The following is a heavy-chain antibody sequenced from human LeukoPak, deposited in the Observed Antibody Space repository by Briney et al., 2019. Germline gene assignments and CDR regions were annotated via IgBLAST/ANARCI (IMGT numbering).Heavy chain of an antibody. V-gene: IGHV1-2*02. J-gene: IGHJ6*02. CDR1: GYTFTGYY. CDR2: INPNSGGT. D-gene: IGHD2-2*01. Sequence: ASVKVSCKASGYTFTGYYMHWVRQAPGQGLEWMGWINPNSGGTNYAQKFQGRVTMTRDTSISTAYMELSRLGSDDTAVYYCARVPAKSRDYGMDVWGQGTTVTVSS. CDR3: ARVPAKSRDYGMDV.